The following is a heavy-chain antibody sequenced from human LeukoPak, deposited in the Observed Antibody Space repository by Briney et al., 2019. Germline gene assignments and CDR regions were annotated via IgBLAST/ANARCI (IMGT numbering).Heavy chain of an antibody. CDR3: ARAEDDFWSGYYSVDY. J-gene: IGHJ4*02. D-gene: IGHD3-3*01. CDR2: ISSSSSYI. CDR1: GFIVSSNY. V-gene: IGHV3-21*01. Sequence: GGSLRLSCAASGFIVSSNYMNWVRQAPGKGLEWVSSISSSSSYIYYADSVKGRFTISRDNAKNSLYLQMNSLRAEDTAVYYCARAEDDFWSGYYSVDYWGQGTLVTVSS.